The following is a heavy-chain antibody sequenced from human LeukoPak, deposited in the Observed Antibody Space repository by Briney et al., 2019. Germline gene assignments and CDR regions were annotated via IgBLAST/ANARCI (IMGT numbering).Heavy chain of an antibody. J-gene: IGHJ4*02. V-gene: IGHV3-23*01. CDR2: ISGSGGST. CDR3: AKDEYYDSSGYWED. CDR1: GFTFDDYA. Sequence: PGGSLRLSCAASGFTFDDYAMSWVRQAPGKGLEWVSGISGSGGSTYYADSVKGRFTISRDNSKNTLYLQMNSLRAEDTAVYYCAKDEYYDSSGYWEDWGQGTLVTVSS. D-gene: IGHD3-22*01.